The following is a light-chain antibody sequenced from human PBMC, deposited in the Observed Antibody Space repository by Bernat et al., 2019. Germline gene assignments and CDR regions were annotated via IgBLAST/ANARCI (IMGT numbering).Light chain of an antibody. V-gene: IGKV1-39*01. J-gene: IGKJ1*01. CDR2: AAS. CDR1: QSISSY. CDR3: QQGYSTPWT. Sequence: DIQMTPSPSSLSASVGDRVTITCRASQSISSYLNWYQQKPGKAPKLLIYAASSLQSGVPSRFSGSGSGTDFTLTISRLQPEDFATYYCQQGYSTPWTFGQGTKVEIK.